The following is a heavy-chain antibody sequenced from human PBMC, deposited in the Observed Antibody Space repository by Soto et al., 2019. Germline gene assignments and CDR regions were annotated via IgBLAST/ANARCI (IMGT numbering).Heavy chain of an antibody. CDR1: GGSISSGGYY. CDR3: ARGGRFSYNWFDP. V-gene: IGHV4-31*03. D-gene: IGHD2-2*01. J-gene: IGHJ5*02. CDR2: IYKSGNT. Sequence: SETLSLTCTVSGGSISSGGYYWSWIRQHPGKGLEWIGYIYKSGNTYYNPSLKSRVTISIDTPKNQFSLKLSSVTAADTAVYYCARGGRFSYNWFDPWGQGTLVTVSS.